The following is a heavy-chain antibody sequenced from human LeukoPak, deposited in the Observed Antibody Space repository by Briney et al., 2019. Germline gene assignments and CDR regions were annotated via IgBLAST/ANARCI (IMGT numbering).Heavy chain of an antibody. CDR3: ARVIDSSSPRSYYYMDV. D-gene: IGHD6-13*01. V-gene: IGHV4-34*01. Sequence: SETLSLTCAVYGGSFSGYYWSWIRQPPGKGLEWIGEINHSGSTNYNPSLKSRVTISVDTSKNQFSLKLSSVTAADTAVYYCARVIDSSSPRSYYYMDVWGKGTTVTVSS. CDR2: INHSGST. CDR1: GGSFSGYY. J-gene: IGHJ6*03.